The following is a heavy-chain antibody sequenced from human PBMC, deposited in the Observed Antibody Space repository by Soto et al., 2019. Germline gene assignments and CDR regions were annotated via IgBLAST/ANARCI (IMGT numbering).Heavy chain of an antibody. CDR2: IRSKANGGET. J-gene: IGHJ4*01. V-gene: IGHV3-49*03. CDR1: GFTLGDYG. D-gene: IGHD5-12*01. CDR3: ARVRDGYNFFLYY. Sequence: SLRLSCTPSGFTLGDYGMSCFRQAPGKGLEWVGFIRSKANGGETQYAASVQGRFTISRDESKNIAYLEINSLETEDTAVYYCARVRDGYNFFLYYWGQGTRVTVSS.